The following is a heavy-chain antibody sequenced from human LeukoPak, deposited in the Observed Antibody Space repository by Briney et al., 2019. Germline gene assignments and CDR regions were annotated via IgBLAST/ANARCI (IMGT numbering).Heavy chain of an antibody. V-gene: IGHV5-51*01. Sequence: GESLKISCKGSGYSFTSYWIGWVRQMPGKGPEWMGIIYPGDSDTRYSPSFQGQVTISADKSISTAYLQWSSLKASDTAMYYCARRNCSSTSCYAVFDYWGQGTLVTVSS. CDR3: ARRNCSSTSCYAVFDY. D-gene: IGHD2-2*01. CDR2: IYPGDSDT. J-gene: IGHJ4*02. CDR1: GYSFTSYW.